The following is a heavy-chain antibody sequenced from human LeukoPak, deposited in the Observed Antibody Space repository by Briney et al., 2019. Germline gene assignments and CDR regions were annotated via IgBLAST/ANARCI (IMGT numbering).Heavy chain of an antibody. V-gene: IGHV3-21*01. CDR3: ARRSGSFDY. Sequence: PGRSLKLSCAASGFTLSSYTMNWVRLSPGKGLEWVSSISGDTYYIQYADSVKGRFTVSRDNAKNSLYLQMNSLRADDTAVYYCARRSGSFDYWGQGTLVTVSS. CDR1: GFTLSSYT. CDR2: ISGDTYYI. J-gene: IGHJ4*02. D-gene: IGHD1-26*01.